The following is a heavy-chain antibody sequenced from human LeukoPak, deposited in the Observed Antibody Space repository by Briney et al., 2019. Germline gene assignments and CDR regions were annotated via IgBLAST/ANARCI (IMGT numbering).Heavy chain of an antibody. V-gene: IGHV1-8*01. CDR3: ARGTYDSSGYYYGY. Sequence: SVKVSCKASGYTFTSYDINWVRQATGQGLEWMGWMNPNSGNTGYAQKSQGRVTMTRNTSISTAYMELSSLRSEDTAVYYCARGTYDSSGYYYGYWGQGTLVTVSS. J-gene: IGHJ4*02. CDR1: GYTFTSYD. CDR2: MNPNSGNT. D-gene: IGHD3-22*01.